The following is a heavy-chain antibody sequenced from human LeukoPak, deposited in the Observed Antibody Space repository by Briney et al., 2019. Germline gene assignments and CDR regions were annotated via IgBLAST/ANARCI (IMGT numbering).Heavy chain of an antibody. CDR1: GGSISSSSYY. V-gene: IGHV4-39*07. CDR3: TASSSSWYGTDY. J-gene: IGHJ4*02. D-gene: IGHD6-13*01. CDR2: IYYSGST. Sequence: SETLSLTCTVSGGSISSSSYYWGWIRQSPGKGLEWIGSIYYSGSTNYNPSLKSRVTISVDTSKNQFSLKLSSVTAADTAVYYCTASSSSWYGTDYWGQGTLVTVSS.